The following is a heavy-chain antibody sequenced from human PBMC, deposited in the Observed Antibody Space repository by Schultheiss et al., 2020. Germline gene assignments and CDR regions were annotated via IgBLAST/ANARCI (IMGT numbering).Heavy chain of an antibody. CDR3: ARGKGSSWYLGY. D-gene: IGHD6-13*01. CDR1: GVTFSSYA. J-gene: IGHJ4*02. Sequence: GGSLRLSCAASGVTFSSYAMSWVRQAPGKGLEWVSAISASGGSTYYADSVKGRFTISRDNSKNTLYLQMNSLRAEDTAVYYCARGKGSSWYLGYWGQGTLVTVSS. CDR2: ISASGGST. V-gene: IGHV3-23*01.